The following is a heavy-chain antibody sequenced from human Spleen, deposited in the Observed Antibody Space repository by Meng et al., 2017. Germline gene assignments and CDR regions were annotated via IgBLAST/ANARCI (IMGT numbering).Heavy chain of an antibody. CDR2: IYSGGST. Sequence: GESLKISCAASGFTVSSNYMSWVRQAPGKGLEWVSVIYSGGSTYYADSVKGRFTIPRDNSKNTLYLQMNSLRAEETAVYYCAGGSNYYYYGMDVWGQGTTVTVSS. J-gene: IGHJ6*02. V-gene: IGHV3-66*02. CDR1: GFTVSSNY. D-gene: IGHD3-10*01. CDR3: AGGSNYYYYGMDV.